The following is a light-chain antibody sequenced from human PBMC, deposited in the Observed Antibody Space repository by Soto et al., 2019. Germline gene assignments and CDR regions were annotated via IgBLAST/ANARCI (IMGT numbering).Light chain of an antibody. CDR3: QHYNNWPGT. V-gene: IGKV3-15*01. J-gene: IGKJ1*01. CDR2: GAS. CDR1: QSVSSN. Sequence: EIVMTQSPATLSVSPGERATLSCRASQSVSSNLAWYQQKPGQAPRLLIYGASTRATGFPARFSGSGSGTEFTLTISSLQSEDFAVYYCQHYNNWPGTFGQGTKVDIK.